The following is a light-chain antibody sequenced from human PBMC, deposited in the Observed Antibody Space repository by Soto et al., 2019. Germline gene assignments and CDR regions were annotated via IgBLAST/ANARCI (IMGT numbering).Light chain of an antibody. J-gene: IGKJ1*01. CDR2: GAS. Sequence: EIVLTQSPGTLSLSPGERATLSCRASQSVSGRYLAWYQQKPGQAPRLLIYGASSRAPGIPDRFSGSGSGTDFTLTISRLEPEDFAVYYCQQYGSSPRTFGQGTQVEIK. CDR1: QSVSGRY. V-gene: IGKV3-20*01. CDR3: QQYGSSPRT.